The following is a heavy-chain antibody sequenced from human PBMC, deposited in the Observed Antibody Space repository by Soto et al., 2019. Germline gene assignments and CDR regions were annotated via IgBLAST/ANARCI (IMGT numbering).Heavy chain of an antibody. CDR2: ISDDGSTA. CDR1: GFTFSAYW. Sequence: GGSLRLSCSASGFTFSAYWMHWVRQVPGKGLTWVSRISDDGSTATYADSVKGRFVISRDNAENSLYLEMNTLRADDSGLYYCARGPRVSSTGTGAHWGRGTLVTVSS. J-gene: IGHJ4*02. CDR3: ARGPRVSSTGTGAH. D-gene: IGHD1-1*01. V-gene: IGHV3-74*01.